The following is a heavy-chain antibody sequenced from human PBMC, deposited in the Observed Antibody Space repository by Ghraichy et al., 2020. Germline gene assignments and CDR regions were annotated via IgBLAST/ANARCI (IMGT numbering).Heavy chain of an antibody. V-gene: IGHV4-59*01. CDR3: ARLDYGSGSSFDFDY. CDR1: GGSISSYY. CDR2: IYYSGST. J-gene: IGHJ4*02. D-gene: IGHD3-10*01. Sequence: SQTLSLTCTVSGGSISSYYWSWIRQPPGKGLEWIGYIYYSGSTNYNPSLKSRVTISVDTSKNQFSLKLSSVTAADTAVYYCARLDYGSGSSFDFDYWGQGTLVTVSS.